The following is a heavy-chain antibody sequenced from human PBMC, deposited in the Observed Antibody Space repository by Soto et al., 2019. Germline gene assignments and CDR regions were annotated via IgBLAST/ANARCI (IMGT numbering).Heavy chain of an antibody. J-gene: IGHJ5*02. CDR3: ARPKYYYDSSGYYDTWFDP. D-gene: IGHD3-22*01. CDR2: IYPGDSDT. CDR1: GYSFTSYW. V-gene: IGHV5-51*01. Sequence: GESLKISCKGSGYSFTSYWIGWVRQMPGKGLEWMGIIYPGDSDTRYSPSFQGQVTISADKSISTAYLQWSSLKASDTAMYYCARPKYYYDSSGYYDTWFDPWGQGTLVTVSS.